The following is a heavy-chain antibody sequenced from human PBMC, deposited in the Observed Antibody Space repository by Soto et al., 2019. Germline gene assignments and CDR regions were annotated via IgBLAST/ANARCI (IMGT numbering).Heavy chain of an antibody. Sequence: GGSLRLSCAVSGLNLRNYAMSWVRQAPGKGLEWVSAISGSGGSTYYADSVKGRFTISRDNSKNTLYLQMNSLRAEDTAVYYCAKDRQNYGDDAFDIWGQGTMVTVSS. CDR2: ISGSGGST. D-gene: IGHD4-17*01. CDR1: GLNLRNYA. V-gene: IGHV3-23*01. CDR3: AKDRQNYGDDAFDI. J-gene: IGHJ3*02.